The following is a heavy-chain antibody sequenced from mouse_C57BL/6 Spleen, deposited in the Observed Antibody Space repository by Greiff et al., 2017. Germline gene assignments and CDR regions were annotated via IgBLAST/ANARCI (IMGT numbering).Heavy chain of an antibody. CDR1: GYTFTDYY. J-gene: IGHJ3*01. Sequence: VQLQQSGPELVKPGASVKISCKASGYTFTDYYMNWVKQSHGKSLEWIGDINPNNGGTSYNQKFKGKATLTVDKSSSTAYMELRSLTSEDSAVYYCAREGVLLFAYWGQGTLVTVSA. CDR2: INPNNGGT. V-gene: IGHV1-26*01. D-gene: IGHD1-1*01. CDR3: AREGVLLFAY.